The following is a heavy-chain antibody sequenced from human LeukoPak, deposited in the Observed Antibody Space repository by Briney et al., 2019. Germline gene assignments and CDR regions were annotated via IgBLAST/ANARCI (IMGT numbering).Heavy chain of an antibody. V-gene: IGHV3-23*01. D-gene: IGHD2-2*01. Sequence: QTGGSLRLSCAASGFTFSSYAMSWVRQAPGKGLEWVSAISGSGGSTYYADSVKGRFTIPRDNSKNTLYLQMNSLRAEDTAVYYCAKEGRCSSTSCYSHVDYWGQGTLVTVSS. CDR3: AKEGRCSSTSCYSHVDY. CDR2: ISGSGGST. CDR1: GFTFSSYA. J-gene: IGHJ4*02.